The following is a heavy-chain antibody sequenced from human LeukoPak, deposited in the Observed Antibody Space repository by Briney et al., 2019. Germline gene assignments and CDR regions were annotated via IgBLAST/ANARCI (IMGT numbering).Heavy chain of an antibody. CDR1: GCTFSNYL. CDR3: VRGGDYGTFHH. V-gene: IGHV3-74*01. CDR2: INSDGNNI. J-gene: IGHJ4*02. D-gene: IGHD4/OR15-4a*01. Sequence: GGSLRLSCAASGCTFSNYLMHWVRQAPGKGLVWVSYINSDGNNINYADSVKGRFTVSRDNAKNTVHLQMNSLRAEDTAVYYCVRGGDYGTFHHWGQGTLVTVSS.